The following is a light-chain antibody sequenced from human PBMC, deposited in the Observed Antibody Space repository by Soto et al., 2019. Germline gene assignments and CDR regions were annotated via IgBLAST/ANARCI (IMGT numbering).Light chain of an antibody. CDR2: AAS. CDR3: QQYYNYPALT. CDR1: QIISSY. V-gene: IGKV1-39*01. Sequence: DIQMTQPPSSLSASVGDRVTITCRASQIISSYLNWYQQKPGKAPKLLIYAASSLQSGVPSRFSGRGSGTDFTLTISHLQSEDFATYYCQQYYNYPALTFGGGTKVDI. J-gene: IGKJ4*01.